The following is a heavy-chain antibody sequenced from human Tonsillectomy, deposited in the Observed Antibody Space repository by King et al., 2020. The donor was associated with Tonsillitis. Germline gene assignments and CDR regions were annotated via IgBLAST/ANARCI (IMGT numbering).Heavy chain of an antibody. V-gene: IGHV3-23*04. Sequence: VQLVESGGGLVQPGGSLRLSCAASGFTFSSYAMSWVRQAPGKGLEWVSAISGSGGSTYYADSVKGRFTTSRDNSKNTLYLQMNSLRAEDTAVYYCAKAGGRAAVAMPPLDYWGQGTLVTVSP. CDR2: ISGSGGST. CDR1: GFTFSSYA. J-gene: IGHJ4*02. CDR3: AKAGGRAAVAMPPLDY. D-gene: IGHD2-2*01.